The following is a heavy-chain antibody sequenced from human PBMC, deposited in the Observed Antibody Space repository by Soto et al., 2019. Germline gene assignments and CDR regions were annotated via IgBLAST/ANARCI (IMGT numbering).Heavy chain of an antibody. J-gene: IGHJ5*02. CDR3: ARDVRGEARGDPTPYNWFDP. D-gene: IGHD4-17*01. Sequence: EVQLVESGGGLVQPGGSLRLSCAASGFTFSNYYMSWLRRAPGKGLEWVANIKQDGSEKNYLESVEGRFNISRDNAKESLFLLMNNLRVEDTAVYYCARDVRGEARGDPTPYNWFDPWGHGTLVTVSS. V-gene: IGHV3-7*01. CDR2: IKQDGSEK. CDR1: GFTFSNYY.